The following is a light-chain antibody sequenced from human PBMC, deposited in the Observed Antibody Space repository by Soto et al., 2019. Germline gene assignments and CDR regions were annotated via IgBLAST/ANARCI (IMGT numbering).Light chain of an antibody. J-gene: IGKJ4*01. CDR3: QQYNISPLT. V-gene: IGKV3-15*01. CDR1: QSISGN. Sequence: EIVMTQSPATLSVSPGERATLSCRASQSISGNLAWYQQKPGQAPRLLIYGASSRATGIPARFSGSGSGTDFTLTISSLQSEDFAVYYCQQYNISPLTFGGGTKVEIK. CDR2: GAS.